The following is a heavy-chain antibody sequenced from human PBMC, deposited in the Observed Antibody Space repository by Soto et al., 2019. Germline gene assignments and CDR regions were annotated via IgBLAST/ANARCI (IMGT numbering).Heavy chain of an antibody. J-gene: IGHJ4*02. Sequence: EVQLLESGGGLVQPGGSMRLSCAASGFTFSSYAMSWVRQAPGKGLEWVSAISGSGGSTYYADSVKGRFTISRDNSKNTLYLQMNSLRAEDTAVYYCANWKADSSGWVDYWGQVTLVTVSS. CDR3: ANWKADSSGWVDY. V-gene: IGHV3-23*01. CDR2: ISGSGGST. D-gene: IGHD6-19*01. CDR1: GFTFSSYA.